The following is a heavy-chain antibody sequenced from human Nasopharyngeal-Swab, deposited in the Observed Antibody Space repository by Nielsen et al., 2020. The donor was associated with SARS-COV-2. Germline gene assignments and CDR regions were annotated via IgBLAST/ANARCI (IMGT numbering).Heavy chain of an antibody. J-gene: IGHJ2*01. D-gene: IGHD1-14*01. CDR1: GFTFSSYG. Sequence: GGSLRLSCAASGFTFSSYGMHWVRQAPGKGLEWVAVISYDGSNKYYGDSVRGRFTISRDNSKNTLYLQMNSLRAEDTAVYYCAKPLTGYWYFDLWGRGTLVTVSS. V-gene: IGHV3-30*18. CDR3: AKPLTGYWYFDL. CDR2: ISYDGSNK.